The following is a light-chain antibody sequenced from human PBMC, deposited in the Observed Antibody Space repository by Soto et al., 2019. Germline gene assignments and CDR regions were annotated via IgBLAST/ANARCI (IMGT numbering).Light chain of an antibody. CDR3: CSYAGSNNYYL. CDR1: RSNIGSAI. Sequence: QSALAQPPSLSGTPGQTVTISCIGSRSNIGSAIVHWYQQVPGTAPKHLIYMNSQRPSGVPDRFSGSKSGNTASLTVSGLQADDEADYYCCSYAGSNNYYLFGPGTKVTVL. V-gene: IGLV1-44*01. J-gene: IGLJ1*01. CDR2: MNS.